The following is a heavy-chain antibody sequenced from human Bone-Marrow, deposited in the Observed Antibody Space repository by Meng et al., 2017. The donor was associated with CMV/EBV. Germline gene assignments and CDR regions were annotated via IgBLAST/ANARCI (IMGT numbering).Heavy chain of an antibody. V-gene: IGHV1-46*01. CDR1: GFTFTTCL. CDR3: ARRGYSYDLDYYYGLDV. J-gene: IGHJ6*01. D-gene: IGHD5-18*01. CDR2: INPSGGST. Sequence: ASVKVSCKASGFTFTTCLMHWVRQAPGQGLEWMGMINPSGGSTAYAQKFQGRVTMTRDTSTSTVYMELSSLRSEDTAVYYCARRGYSYDLDYYYGLDVWGQGTTVTVSS.